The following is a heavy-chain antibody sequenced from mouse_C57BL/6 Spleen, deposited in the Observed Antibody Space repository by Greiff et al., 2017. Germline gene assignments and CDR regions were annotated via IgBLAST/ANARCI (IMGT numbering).Heavy chain of an antibody. CDR1: GYAFTNYL. CDR3: ASGKGYYLDY. V-gene: IGHV1-54*01. Sequence: QVQLKESGAELVRPGTSVKVSCKASGYAFTNYLIEWVKQRPGQGLEWIGVINPGSGGTNYNEKFKGKATLTADKSSSTAYMQLSSLTSEDSAVYFCASGKGYYLDYWGQGTTLTVSS. J-gene: IGHJ2*01. CDR2: INPGSGGT. D-gene: IGHD2-1*01.